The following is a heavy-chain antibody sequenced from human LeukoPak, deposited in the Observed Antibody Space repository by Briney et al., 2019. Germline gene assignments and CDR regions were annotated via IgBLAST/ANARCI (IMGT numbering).Heavy chain of an antibody. D-gene: IGHD1-1*01. V-gene: IGHV1-69*13. CDR2: IIPIFGTA. CDR1: GGTFSIYA. Sequence: SVRVSCEASGGTFSIYAISWVRQAPGQGLEWMGGIIPIFGTANYAQKFQGRVTITADESTSTAYMELSSLRSEDTAVYYCARDETGTYNWFDPWGQGTLVTVSS. J-gene: IGHJ5*02. CDR3: ARDETGTYNWFDP.